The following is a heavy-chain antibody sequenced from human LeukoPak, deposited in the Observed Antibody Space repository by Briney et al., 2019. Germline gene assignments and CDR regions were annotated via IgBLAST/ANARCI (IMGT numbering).Heavy chain of an antibody. CDR1: GFTFSDYA. V-gene: IGHV3-23*01. J-gene: IGHJ2*01. Sequence: GGSLRLSCAASGFTFSDYAMNWVRQAPGKGLEWVSSIDGTGGTTYYADAVKGRFTISRDNSKNTVCLQMNSLRDDDTAKYYRSKRGRGEAAAGTNWYFDLWGRGALVTVSS. CDR2: IDGTGGTT. CDR3: SKRGRGEAAAGTNWYFDL. D-gene: IGHD6-13*01.